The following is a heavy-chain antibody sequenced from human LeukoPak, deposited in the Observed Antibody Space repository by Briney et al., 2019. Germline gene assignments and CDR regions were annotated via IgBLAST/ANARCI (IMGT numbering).Heavy chain of an antibody. Sequence: SETLSLTCAVSGGSISSSNWWSWTRQPAGKGLEWIGRIYTRGSINYNPSLKSRVTMSVDTSKNRFSLNLSSVTAADTAVYYCARGKVGTDFDYWGQGTLVTVSS. J-gene: IGHJ4*02. CDR1: GGSISSSNW. CDR3: ARGKVGTDFDY. D-gene: IGHD1-1*01. CDR2: IYTRGSI. V-gene: IGHV4-4*07.